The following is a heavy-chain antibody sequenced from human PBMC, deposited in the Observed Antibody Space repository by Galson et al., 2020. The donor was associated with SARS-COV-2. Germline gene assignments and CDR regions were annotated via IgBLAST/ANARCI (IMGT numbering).Heavy chain of an antibody. V-gene: IGHV3-21*01. J-gene: IGHJ4*02. Sequence: GGSLRLSSVASGFTFSDYTMNWVRQAPGKGLEWVSSISASTSYIYYADSVKGRFTISRDNAKNSLYLQMDSLRVEETAVYFCARIPIRTVGAANFDYWGQGALVTVAS. CDR1: GFTFSDYT. CDR2: ISASTSYI. CDR3: ARIPIRTVGAANFDY. D-gene: IGHD1-26*01.